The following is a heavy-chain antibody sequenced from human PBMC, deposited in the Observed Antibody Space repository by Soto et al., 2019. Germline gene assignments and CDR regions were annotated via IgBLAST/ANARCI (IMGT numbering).Heavy chain of an antibody. V-gene: IGHV1-2*02. CDR3: ATPRIAAAEYYFDY. J-gene: IGHJ4*02. CDR2: INPNSGGT. Sequence: ASVKVSCKASGYTFTGYYMHWVRQAPGQGLEWMGWINPNSGGTNYAQKFQGRVTMTRDTSISTAYMELSRLRSDDTAVYYCATPRIAAAEYYFDYWGQGTLVTVSS. CDR1: GYTFTGYY. D-gene: IGHD6-13*01.